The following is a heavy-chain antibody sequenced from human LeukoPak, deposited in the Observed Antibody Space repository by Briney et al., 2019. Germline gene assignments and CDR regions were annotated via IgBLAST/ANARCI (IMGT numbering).Heavy chain of an antibody. J-gene: IGHJ4*02. CDR3: ARHNPLWGY. D-gene: IGHD1-14*01. CDR1: GFTFSSYW. V-gene: IGHV3-7*04. Sequence: GASLRLSCAASGFTFSSYWMSWVRQAPGQGLEWVANIKADGSGEYYVDSVKGRFTISRDSTKNSLYLQMSSLRVEDTALYFCARHNPLWGYWGQGTLVTVP. CDR2: IKADGSGE.